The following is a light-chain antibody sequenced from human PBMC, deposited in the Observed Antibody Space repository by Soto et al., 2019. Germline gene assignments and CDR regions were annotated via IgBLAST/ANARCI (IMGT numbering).Light chain of an antibody. CDR2: SAS. Sequence: DIQMTQSPSSMSASVGDRVTITCRASQDIGSQLGWYQQKPGKAPKLPIHSASTLQRGVPFRFSGSGSGTEFTLTISSLQSEDFATYYCQQVKTFPRTFGQGTKVEIE. CDR1: QDIGSQ. J-gene: IGKJ1*01. CDR3: QQVKTFPRT. V-gene: IGKV1-12*01.